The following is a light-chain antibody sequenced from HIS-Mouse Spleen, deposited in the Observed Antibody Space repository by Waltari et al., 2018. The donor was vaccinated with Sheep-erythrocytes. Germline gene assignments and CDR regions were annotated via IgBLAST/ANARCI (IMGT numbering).Light chain of an antibody. Sequence: HSALTQPASVSGSPGQSITISCTGPSRDVGGYNYVSWYQPHPGKAPKLMIYEVSNRPSGVSNRFSGSKSGNTASLTISGLQAEDEADYYCSSYTSSSTWVFGGGTKLTVL. CDR2: EVS. CDR3: SSYTSSSTWV. CDR1: SRDVGGYNY. V-gene: IGLV2-14*01. J-gene: IGLJ3*02.